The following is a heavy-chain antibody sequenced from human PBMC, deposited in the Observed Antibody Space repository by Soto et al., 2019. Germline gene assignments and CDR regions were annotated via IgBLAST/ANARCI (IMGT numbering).Heavy chain of an antibody. CDR3: AKDLWPIHIVVVMFHY. CDR2: ISGSGGST. Sequence: EVQLLESGGGLVQPGGSLRLSCAASGFTFSSYAMRWVRQAPGKGLEWVSAISGSGGSTYYAGSVKGRFTIARDNTKKSMYLQMNSLRAEDTAVYYWAKDLWPIHIVVVMFHYWGQGTLVTVAS. D-gene: IGHD3-22*01. V-gene: IGHV3-23*01. CDR1: GFTFSSYA. J-gene: IGHJ4*02.